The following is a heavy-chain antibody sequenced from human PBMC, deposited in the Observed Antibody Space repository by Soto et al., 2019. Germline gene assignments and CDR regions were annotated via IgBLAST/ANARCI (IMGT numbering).Heavy chain of an antibody. D-gene: IGHD1-1*01. CDR3: TRTLVPELEPTSPYVYGLDV. V-gene: IGHV3-73*01. Sequence: GGSLRLSCVASGFTFRLSTVYWVRQASGKGLEWLGRIRSEPEGYATAYAASVTGRFVISRDDSKKTTFLQMNGLKSEDKAVYYCTRTLVPELEPTSPYVYGLDVWGQGTTVTVSS. CDR2: IRSEPEGYAT. J-gene: IGHJ6*02. CDR1: GFTFRLST.